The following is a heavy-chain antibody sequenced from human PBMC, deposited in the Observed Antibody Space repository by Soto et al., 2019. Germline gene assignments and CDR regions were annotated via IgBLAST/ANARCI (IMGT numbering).Heavy chain of an antibody. CDR1: GFTFSDYY. V-gene: IGHV3-11*01. J-gene: IGHJ6*03. CDR3: ARDRGGKPYYYYYMDV. Sequence: GGSLRLSCAASGFTFSDYYMSWIRQAPGKGLEWVSYISSSGSTIYYADSVKGRFTISRDNAKNSLYLQMNSLRADDTAVYYCARDRGGKPYYYYYMDVWGKGTTVTVSS. CDR2: ISSSGSTI. D-gene: IGHD2-15*01.